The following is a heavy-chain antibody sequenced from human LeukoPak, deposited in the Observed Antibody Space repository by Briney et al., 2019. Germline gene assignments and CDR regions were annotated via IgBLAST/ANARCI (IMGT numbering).Heavy chain of an antibody. CDR3: AREMYGYCSSTSCYSGGVY. CDR2: IIPIFGTA. CDR1: GYTFTSYG. D-gene: IGHD2-2*01. Sequence: SVKVSCKASGYTFTSYGISWVRQAPGQGLEWMGGIIPIFGTANYAQKFQGRVTITADESTSTAYMELSSLRSEDTAVYYCAREMYGYCSSTSCYSGGVYWGQGTLVTVSS. V-gene: IGHV1-69*13. J-gene: IGHJ4*02.